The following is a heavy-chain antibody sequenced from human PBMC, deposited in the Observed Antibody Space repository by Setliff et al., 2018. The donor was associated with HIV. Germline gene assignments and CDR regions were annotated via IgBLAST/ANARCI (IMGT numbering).Heavy chain of an antibody. CDR2: VNPNSGGT. Sequence: ASVKVSCKASGYTFTGYYMHWVRQAPGQGLEWMGWVNPNSGGTNYAQKFQGRVTMTRDTSISTAYMELSRLRSDDTAGYYRARVGGGGLRLGELSSYDAFDIWGQGTMVTVSS. CDR1: GYTFTGYY. J-gene: IGHJ3*02. D-gene: IGHD3-16*02. V-gene: IGHV1-2*02. CDR3: ARVGGGGLRLGELSSYDAFDI.